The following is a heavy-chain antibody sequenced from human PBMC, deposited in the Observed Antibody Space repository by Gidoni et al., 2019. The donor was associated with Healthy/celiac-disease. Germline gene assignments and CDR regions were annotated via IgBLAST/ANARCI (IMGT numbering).Heavy chain of an antibody. J-gene: IGHJ4*02. CDR1: GFPFSSSW. CDR2: IKQYGSEK. D-gene: IGHD2-15*01. CDR3: ARRRDVVVVAATGPYFDY. V-gene: IGHV3-7*01. Sequence: EVQLVAAGGGLVQPGGSLRLSCAASGFPFSSSWMSWVRQAPGKGLEWVANIKQYGSEKYYVDSLKGRFTISRDNAKNSLYLQMNSLRAEDTAVYYCARRRDVVVVAATGPYFDYWGQGTLVTVSS.